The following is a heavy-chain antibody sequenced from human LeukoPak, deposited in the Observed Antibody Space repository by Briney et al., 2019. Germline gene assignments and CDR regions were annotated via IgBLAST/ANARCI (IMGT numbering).Heavy chain of an antibody. CDR3: ARRHRYCSTNCYLTDY. V-gene: IGHV4-59*08. CDR2: IFYIGST. D-gene: IGHD2-2*01. CDR1: GGSVSSYY. J-gene: IGHJ4*02. Sequence: SETLSLTCTVSGGSVSSYYWTWIRQPPGKGLEWIGYIFYIGSTNYNSSLKSRVTISVDTSKNQFSLKLSSVTAADTAVYYCARRHRYCSTNCYLTDYWGQGTLVTVSS.